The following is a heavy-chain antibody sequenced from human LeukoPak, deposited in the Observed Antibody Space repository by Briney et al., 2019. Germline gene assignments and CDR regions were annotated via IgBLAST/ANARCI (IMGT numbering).Heavy chain of an antibody. CDR3: ALEPIALSI. CDR1: GDTFTGYY. CDR2: INPNTGGT. D-gene: IGHD3-3*01. J-gene: IGHJ3*01. V-gene: IGHV1-2*02. Sequence: ASVKVSCKASGDTFTGYYMHWVRQAPGQGLEWMGWINPNTGGTESAQKFQGRVTMTRGTSISTAYMELSRLRSDDTAVYYCALEPIALSIWGQGTMVTVSS.